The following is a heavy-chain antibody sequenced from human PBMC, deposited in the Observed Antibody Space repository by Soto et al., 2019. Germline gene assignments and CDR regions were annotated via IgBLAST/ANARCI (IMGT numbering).Heavy chain of an antibody. CDR2: ISDSGGST. D-gene: IGHD2-2*01. Sequence: GGSLRPSCGASVFSFSSYALTWVCQAPGKGLEWVSAISDSGGSTYYADYMKGRFTISRDNCKNTLYLQMNSLRAEYTAIYYCAKDLTSTSRTPELWGQGTLATVSS. CDR1: VFSFSSYA. CDR3: AKDLTSTSRTPEL. V-gene: IGHV3-23*01. J-gene: IGHJ4*02.